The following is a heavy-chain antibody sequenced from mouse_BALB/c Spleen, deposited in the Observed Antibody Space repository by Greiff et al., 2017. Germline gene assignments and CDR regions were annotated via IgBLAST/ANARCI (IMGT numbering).Heavy chain of an antibody. J-gene: IGHJ3*01. Sequence: VQLQQSGAELVRSGASVKLSCTASGFNIKDYYMHWVKQRPEQGLEWIGWIDPENGDTEYAPKFQGKATMTADTSSNTAYLQLSSLTSEDTAVYYCKHYYGYGGWSAYWGQGTLVTVSA. V-gene: IGHV14-4*02. CDR3: KHYYGYGGWSAY. CDR1: GFNIKDYY. D-gene: IGHD1-2*01. CDR2: IDPENGDT.